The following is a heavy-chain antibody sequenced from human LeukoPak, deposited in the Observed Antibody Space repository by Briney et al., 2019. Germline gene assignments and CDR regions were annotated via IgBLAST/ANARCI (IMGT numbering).Heavy chain of an antibody. CDR2: INYSGST. CDR3: ARYVVYGSGKYYFDY. V-gene: IGHV4-39*01. J-gene: IGHJ4*02. CDR1: GGSVSSTTYY. Sequence: SETLSLTCTVSGGSVSSTTYYWSWIRQPPGKGLEWIASINYSGSTYYNPSLKSRVTISVDTSEDQFSLKLSSVTAADTAVYYCARYVVYGSGKYYFDYWGQGTLVTVSS. D-gene: IGHD3-10*01.